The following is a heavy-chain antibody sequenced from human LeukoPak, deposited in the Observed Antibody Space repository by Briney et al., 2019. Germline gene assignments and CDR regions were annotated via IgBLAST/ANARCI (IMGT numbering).Heavy chain of an antibody. CDR1: GGSISSYY. CDR2: IYTSGST. V-gene: IGHV4-4*07. CDR3: ARDLAAVGYCSSTSCPDAFDI. D-gene: IGHD2-2*01. J-gene: IGHJ3*02. Sequence: PSETLSLTCTVSGGSISSYYWSWIRQPAGKGLEWIGRIYTSGSTNYNPSLKSRVTMSVDTSKNQFSLKLSSVTAADTAVYYCARDLAAVGYCSSTSCPDAFDIWGQGTMVTVSS.